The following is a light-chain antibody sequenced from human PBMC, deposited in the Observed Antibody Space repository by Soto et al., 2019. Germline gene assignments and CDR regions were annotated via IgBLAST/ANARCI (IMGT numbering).Light chain of an antibody. CDR1: QSVSSSY. CDR2: GAS. Sequence: EIVMTQSPATLSVSPGERATLSCRASQSVSSSYLAWYQQKPGQAPRLLIYGASSRATGIPDRFSGSGSGTEFTLTISRLEPEDFAVYYCQQYGSSSWTFGQGTMVDI. V-gene: IGKV3-20*01. J-gene: IGKJ1*01. CDR3: QQYGSSSWT.